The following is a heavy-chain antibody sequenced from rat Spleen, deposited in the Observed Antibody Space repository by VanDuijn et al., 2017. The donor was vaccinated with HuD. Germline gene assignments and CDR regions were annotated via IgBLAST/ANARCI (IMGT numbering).Heavy chain of an antibody. Sequence: EVKLVESGGGLVQPGRSLKLSCAASGFTFNNYWMTWIRQAPGKGLEWVASIINTGDSTYYPDSVKGRFTISRDNAKSTLYLHMNSLRSEDTATYYCTRDRYGGSAYNWFAYWGQGTLVTVSS. J-gene: IGHJ3*01. D-gene: IGHD1-11*01. CDR1: GFTFNNYW. V-gene: IGHV5-31*01. CDR2: IINTGDST. CDR3: TRDRYGGSAYNWFAY.